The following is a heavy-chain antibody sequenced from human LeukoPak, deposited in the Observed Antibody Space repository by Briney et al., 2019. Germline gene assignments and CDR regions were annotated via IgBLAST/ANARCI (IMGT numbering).Heavy chain of an antibody. D-gene: IGHD3-22*01. V-gene: IGHV3-23*01. J-gene: IGHJ6*03. Sequence: GGSLRLYCAASGFTFSSHAMSRVRQAPGKGLEWVSAISGSGGSTYYADSVKGRFTISRDNSKNTLYLQMNSLRAEDTAVYYCTTDPMIVVVITATPMDVWGKGTTVTVSS. CDR1: GFTFSSHA. CDR2: ISGSGGST. CDR3: TTDPMIVVVITATPMDV.